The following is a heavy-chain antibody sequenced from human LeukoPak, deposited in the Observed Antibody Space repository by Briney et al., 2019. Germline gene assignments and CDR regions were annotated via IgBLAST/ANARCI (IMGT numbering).Heavy chain of an antibody. J-gene: IGHJ4*02. CDR3: ARSRYDYIWGIDY. D-gene: IGHD3-16*01. CDR2: LNSDGSST. CDR1: GFTFSNYW. V-gene: IGHV3-74*01. Sequence: GGSLTLSCAASGFTFSNYWMHWVRQAPGKGLVWVSRLNSDGSSTNYADSVKGRFTISRDNAKNTLYLQMNSLRDEDTAVFYCARSRYDYIWGIDYWGQGTLVTISS.